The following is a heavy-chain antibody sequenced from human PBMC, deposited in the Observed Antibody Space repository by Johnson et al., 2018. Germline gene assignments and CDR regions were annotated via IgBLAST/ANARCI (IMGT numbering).Heavy chain of an antibody. CDR2: FYYGGST. V-gene: IGHV4-59*03. CDR3: AGDTPEASFDY. Sequence: QVQLQESGPALVRPSETLSLTCTVSGASTSHYYWNWIRQSPGKELEWIGNFYYGGSTNYNPSFTGRVRISVDTSKNEFSLKVNFVSAADTAVYYCAGDTPEASFDYWGQGILVIVSS. CDR1: GASTSHYY. J-gene: IGHJ4*02. D-gene: IGHD5-18*01.